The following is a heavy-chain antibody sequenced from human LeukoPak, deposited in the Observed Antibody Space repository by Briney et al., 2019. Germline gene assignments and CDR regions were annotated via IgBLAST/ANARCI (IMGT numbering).Heavy chain of an antibody. CDR1: GVSFSGYY. CDR2: INHSGST. J-gene: IGHJ6*03. D-gene: IGHD3-16*01. CDR3: ARGYGGIYYYYMDV. V-gene: IGHV4-34*01. Sequence: SETLSLTCAVYGVSFSGYYWSWIRQPPGKGLEWIGEINHSGSTNYNPSLKSRVTISVDTSKNQFSLKLSSVTAADTAVYYCARGYGGIYYYYMDVWGKGTTVTVSS.